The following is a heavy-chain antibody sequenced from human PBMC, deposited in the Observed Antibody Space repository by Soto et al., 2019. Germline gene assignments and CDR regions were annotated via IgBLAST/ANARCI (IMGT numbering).Heavy chain of an antibody. J-gene: IGHJ6*02. D-gene: IGHD2-2*01. CDR3: ARLGSSWYGGYYDMDV. CDR2: IYPGDSDM. CDR1: GYSFSSYW. V-gene: IGHV5-51*01. Sequence: GASLKISCKGSGYSFSSYWIAWVRQMPGKGLEWMGIIYPGDSDMRYSRSFQDQVTMSADKSLNTAYVQWRSLEASDTAIYYCARLGSSWYGGYYDMDVWGQGTTVTVSS.